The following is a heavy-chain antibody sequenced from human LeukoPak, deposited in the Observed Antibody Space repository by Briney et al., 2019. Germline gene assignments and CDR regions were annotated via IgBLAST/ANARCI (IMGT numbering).Heavy chain of an antibody. CDR2: ISSDGDST. Sequence: GGSLRLSCSASGFTFSSYAMRWVRQAPGKGLEYISGISSDGDSTYFTDSVKGRFTISRDNSKNTLYLQMNSLRAEDTAVYYCARRIPHNDYWGQGTLVTVSS. D-gene: IGHD2-15*01. CDR3: ARRIPHNDY. V-gene: IGHV3-64*04. J-gene: IGHJ4*02. CDR1: GFTFSSYA.